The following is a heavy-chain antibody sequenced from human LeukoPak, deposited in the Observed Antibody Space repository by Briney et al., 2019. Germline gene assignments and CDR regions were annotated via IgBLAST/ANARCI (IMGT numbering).Heavy chain of an antibody. D-gene: IGHD6-13*01. Sequence: SETLSLTCTVSGGSISSYYWSWIRQPPGKGLEWIGYIYYSGSTNYNPSLKSRVTISVDTSKNQFSLKLSSVTAADTAVYYCARQEGIAAAGTIWLDYWGQGTLVTVSS. CDR1: GGSISSYY. CDR2: IYYSGST. CDR3: ARQEGIAAAGTIWLDY. V-gene: IGHV4-59*08. J-gene: IGHJ4*02.